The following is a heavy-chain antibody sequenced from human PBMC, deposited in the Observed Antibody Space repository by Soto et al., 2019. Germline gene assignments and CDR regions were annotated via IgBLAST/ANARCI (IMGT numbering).Heavy chain of an antibody. J-gene: IGHJ6*02. Sequence: GGSLRLSCAASGFTFSSYEMNWVRQAPGKGLEWVSYISSSGSTIYYADSVKGRFTISRDNAKNSLYLQMNSLRAEDTAVYYCARSNTVYVYYYYGMDVWGQGTTVTVSS. CDR3: ARSNTVYVYYYYGMDV. CDR2: ISSSGSTI. CDR1: GFTFSSYE. V-gene: IGHV3-48*03. D-gene: IGHD2-8*01.